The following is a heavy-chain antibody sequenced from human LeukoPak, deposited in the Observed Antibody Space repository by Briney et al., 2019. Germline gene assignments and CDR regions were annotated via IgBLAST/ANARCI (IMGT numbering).Heavy chain of an antibody. J-gene: IGHJ4*02. CDR3: ARHVLVGATLVVDY. CDR1: GYSFTSYW. V-gene: IGHV5-51*01. Sequence: GESLKISCKGSGYSFTSYWIGWVRQMPGKGLEWMGIIYPGDSDTTYSPSFQGQVTMSGDKSVSTAYLQWSSLKASDTAMYYCARHVLVGATLVVDYWGQGTLVTVSS. D-gene: IGHD1-26*01. CDR2: IYPGDSDT.